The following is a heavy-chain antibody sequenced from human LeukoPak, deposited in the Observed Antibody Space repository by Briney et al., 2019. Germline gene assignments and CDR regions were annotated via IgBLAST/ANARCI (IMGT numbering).Heavy chain of an antibody. Sequence: PGGSLRLSCATSGFTFSSYGMNWVRQASGKGLEWVSYISSTSSTIFYADSVKGRFTISRDNAKNSLYLQMNNLRDEDTAVFYCARGRDSSRWGRGTLVTVSS. CDR3: ARGRDSSR. CDR1: GFTFSSYG. J-gene: IGHJ4*02. D-gene: IGHD6-13*01. V-gene: IGHV3-48*02. CDR2: ISSTSSTI.